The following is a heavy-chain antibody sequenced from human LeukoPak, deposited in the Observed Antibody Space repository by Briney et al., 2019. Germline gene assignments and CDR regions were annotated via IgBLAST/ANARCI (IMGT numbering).Heavy chain of an antibody. CDR1: GFTFSSYA. Sequence: GGSLRLSCAASGFTFSSYAMHWVRQAPGKGLEYVSGISSNGGSTYYANSVKGRFTISRDNSKNTLYLQMGSLRSEDMAVYYCAREYSSSSVDYWGQGTLVTVSS. CDR3: AREYSSSSVDY. V-gene: IGHV3-64*01. CDR2: ISSNGGST. J-gene: IGHJ4*02. D-gene: IGHD6-6*01.